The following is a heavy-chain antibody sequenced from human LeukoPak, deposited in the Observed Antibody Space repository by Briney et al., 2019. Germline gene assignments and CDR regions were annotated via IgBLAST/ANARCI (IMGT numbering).Heavy chain of an antibody. Sequence: ASVKVSCKASGYIFTSYYMHWVRQAPGQGLEWMGIINPSGGSTSYAQKFQGRVTMTRDTSTSTVYMELSSLRSEDTAVYYCASLPYYYGSGSYYKAQDYWGQGTLVTVSS. D-gene: IGHD3-10*01. V-gene: IGHV1-46*03. CDR2: INPSGGST. CDR1: GYIFTSYY. J-gene: IGHJ4*02. CDR3: ASLPYYYGSGSYYKAQDY.